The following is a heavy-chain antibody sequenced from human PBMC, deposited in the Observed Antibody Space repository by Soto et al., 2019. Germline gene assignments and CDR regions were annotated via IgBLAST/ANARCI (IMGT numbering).Heavy chain of an antibody. Sequence: TSETLSLTCAVYGGSFSGYYWSWIRQPPGKGLEWIGEINHSGSTNYNPSLKSRVTISVDTSKNQFSLKLSSVTAADTAVYYCARGENILDYIWGSYRSYYFDYWGQGTLVTVS. J-gene: IGHJ4*02. V-gene: IGHV4-34*01. CDR3: ARGENILDYIWGSYRSYYFDY. CDR1: GGSFSGYY. D-gene: IGHD3-16*02. CDR2: INHSGST.